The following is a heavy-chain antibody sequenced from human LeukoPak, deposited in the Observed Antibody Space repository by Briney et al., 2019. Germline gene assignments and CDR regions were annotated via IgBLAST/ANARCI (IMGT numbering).Heavy chain of an antibody. V-gene: IGHV4-4*02. D-gene: IGHD3-3*01. CDR3: AREGVATRNWFDP. J-gene: IGHJ5*02. CDR1: GGSISSSSSIC. Sequence: SETLSLTCAVSGGSISSSSSICWTWVRQPPGKGLEWIGEIYHSGATNYNPSLKSRVTMLLDRSKNQFSLKLSSVTAADTAVYYCAREGVATRNWFDPWGQGTLVTVSS. CDR2: IYHSGAT.